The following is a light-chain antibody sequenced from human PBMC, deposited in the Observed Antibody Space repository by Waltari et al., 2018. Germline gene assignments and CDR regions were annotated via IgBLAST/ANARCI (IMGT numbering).Light chain of an antibody. CDR3: QQYGRSWNT. Sequence: DIVLTQSPGTLSLSHGERATLSCRASQRVSSNYLAWYQQRPGQAPRLLIHGSSSRATGIPDRFSGSGSGTDFTLTISRLEPEDFAVYYCQQYGRSWNTFGQGTKLEIK. V-gene: IGKV3-20*01. CDR1: QRVSSNY. J-gene: IGKJ2*01. CDR2: GSS.